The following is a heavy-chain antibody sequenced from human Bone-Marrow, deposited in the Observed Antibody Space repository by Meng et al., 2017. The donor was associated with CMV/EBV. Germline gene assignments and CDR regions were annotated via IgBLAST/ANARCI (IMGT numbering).Heavy chain of an antibody. CDR3: AKGRAAASYYFDY. J-gene: IGHJ4*02. CDR2: VSSSSSYI. D-gene: IGHD6-13*01. Sequence: GGSLRLSCAGSGFTFSSYSMNWVRQAPGKGLEWVSSVSSSSSYIYYADSLKGRFTISRDNSKNTLYLQMNSLRAEDTAVYYCAKGRAAASYYFDYWGQGTLVTVSS. CDR1: GFTFSSYS. V-gene: IGHV3-21*04.